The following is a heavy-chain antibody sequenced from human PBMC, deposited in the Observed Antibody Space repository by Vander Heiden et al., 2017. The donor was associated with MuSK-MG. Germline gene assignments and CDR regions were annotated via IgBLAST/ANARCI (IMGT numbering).Heavy chain of an antibody. V-gene: IGHV1-2*02. D-gene: IGHD4-17*01. CDR2: INPYSGGS. CDR3: ARAPYGDYVDY. Sequence: QVQLVQSGAEVKKPGASVKVSCTTSGYTFSGSYIHWVRQAPGQGLEWMGWINPYSGGSYYAQRFQARLTMARDTSLTTAYMELSSLRSDDTAVYYCARAPYGDYVDYWGQGTLVTVSS. J-gene: IGHJ4*02. CDR1: GYTFSGSY.